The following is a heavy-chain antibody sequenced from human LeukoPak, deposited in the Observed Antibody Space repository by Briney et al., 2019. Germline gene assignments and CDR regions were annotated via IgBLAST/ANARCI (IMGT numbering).Heavy chain of an antibody. CDR2: IRSKSHGGTT. J-gene: IGHJ5*02. D-gene: IGHD3-22*01. V-gene: IGHV3-15*01. Sequence: GGSLRLSCTTSGLTFSSAWMTWVRLPPGRGLEWVGRIRSKSHGGTTDYAEPGKGRFIISRDDSKNTVYLQMNSLKTEDTGDYFCTTVGVYYYDHWGQGTQVTVSS. CDR3: TTVGVYYYDH. CDR1: GLTFSSAW.